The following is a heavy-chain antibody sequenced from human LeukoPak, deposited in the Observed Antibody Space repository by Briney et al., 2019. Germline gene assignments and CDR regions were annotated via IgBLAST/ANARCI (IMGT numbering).Heavy chain of an antibody. CDR1: GYSIGSGYY. V-gene: IGHV4-38-2*02. CDR2: IYHSGST. CDR3: ARESGFWSGYSNTFDY. D-gene: IGHD3-3*01. J-gene: IGHJ4*02. Sequence: SETLSLTCTVSGYSIGSGYYWGWIRQPPGKGLEWIGSIYHSGSTYYNPSLKSRVTISVDTSKNQFSLKLSSVTAADTAVYYCARESGFWSGYSNTFDYWGQGTLVTVSS.